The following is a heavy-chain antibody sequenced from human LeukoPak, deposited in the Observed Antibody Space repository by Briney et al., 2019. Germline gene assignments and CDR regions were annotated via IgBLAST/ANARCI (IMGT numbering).Heavy chain of an antibody. CDR2: IYYSGST. CDR3: ARVPAAMVYYYMDV. J-gene: IGHJ6*03. D-gene: IGHD2-2*01. CDR1: GGSISSYY. Sequence: PSETLSLTCTVSGGSISSYYWSWIRQPPGKGLEWIGYIYYSGSTNYNPSLKSRVTISVDTSKNQFSLKLSSVTAADTAVYYCARVPAAMVYYYMDVWGKGTTVTVSS. V-gene: IGHV4-59*01.